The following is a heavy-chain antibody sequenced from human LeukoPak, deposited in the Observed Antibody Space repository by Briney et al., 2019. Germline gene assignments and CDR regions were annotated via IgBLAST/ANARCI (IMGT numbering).Heavy chain of an antibody. Sequence: SETLSLTCAVSGGSISSGGYSWSWIRQPPGKGLEWIGYIYHSGSTYYNPSLKSRVTISVDRSKNQFSLKLSSVTAADTAVYYCARGVYYGEFDYWGQGTLVTVSS. CDR2: IYHSGST. D-gene: IGHD3-22*01. CDR3: ARGVYYGEFDY. CDR1: GGSISSGGYS. V-gene: IGHV4-30-2*01. J-gene: IGHJ4*02.